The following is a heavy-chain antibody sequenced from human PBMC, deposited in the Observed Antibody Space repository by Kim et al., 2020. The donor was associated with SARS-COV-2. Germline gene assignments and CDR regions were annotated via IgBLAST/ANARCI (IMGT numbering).Heavy chain of an antibody. V-gene: IGHV3-23*01. CDR2: INAAGSDT. Sequence: GGSLRLSCAASGFTFSSYAMSWVRQAPGKGLEWVSAINAAGSDTYYADSVKGRFTISRDNSRSTLYLQMNSLRGEDTAVYYCAKRGSGDQGTVGGEGT. CDR1: GFTFSSYA. J-gene: IGHJ1*01. CDR3: AKRGSGDQGTV. D-gene: IGHD3-10*01.